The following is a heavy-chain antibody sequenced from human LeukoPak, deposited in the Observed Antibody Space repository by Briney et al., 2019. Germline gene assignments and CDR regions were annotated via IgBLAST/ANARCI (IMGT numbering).Heavy chain of an antibody. V-gene: IGHV4-34*01. CDR3: ARDVRVERYFDY. CDR2: INHSGST. CDR1: GGSFSGYY. J-gene: IGHJ4*02. Sequence: SETLSLTCAVYGGSFSGYYWSWIRQPPGKGLEWIGEINHSGSTNYNPSLKSRVTISVDKSKNQFSLKLSSVTAADTAVYYCARDVRVERYFDYWGQGTLVTVSS.